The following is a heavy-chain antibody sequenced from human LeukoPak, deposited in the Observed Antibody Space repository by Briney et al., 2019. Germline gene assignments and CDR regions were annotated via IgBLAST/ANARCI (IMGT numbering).Heavy chain of an antibody. CDR2: INTGNGNT. D-gene: IGHD2-2*01. J-gene: IGHJ4*02. Sequence: ASVKVSCKASGYTFTNYAIHWVRQAPGQRLEWMGWINTGNGNTKYSQEFQGRVTITRDTSATTAYMELSSLRSEDMAVYYCARGGAGHCTSTSCYFSSSLFDYWGQGTLVTVSS. CDR3: ARGGAGHCTSTSCYFSSSLFDY. CDR1: GYTFTNYA. V-gene: IGHV1-3*03.